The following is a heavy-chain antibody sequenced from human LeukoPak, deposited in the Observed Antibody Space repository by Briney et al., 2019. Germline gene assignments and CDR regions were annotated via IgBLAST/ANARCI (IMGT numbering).Heavy chain of an antibody. CDR1: GFTFSDYY. CDR2: ISSSGSTT. D-gene: IGHD5-24*01. Sequence: GGSLRLSCAASGFTFSDYYMSWIRQAPGKGLEWISYISSSGSTTYYAESVKGRFTISRDNAKNSLYLQMNSLRAEDTAIYYCTRVGYIDEGIDYWGQGTLVTVSS. CDR3: TRVGYIDEGIDY. V-gene: IGHV3-11*04. J-gene: IGHJ4*02.